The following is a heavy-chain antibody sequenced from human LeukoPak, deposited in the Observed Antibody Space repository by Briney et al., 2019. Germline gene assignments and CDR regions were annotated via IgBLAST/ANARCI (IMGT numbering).Heavy chain of an antibody. CDR3: AKDQRYWAV. CDR2: ISTSGGDT. V-gene: IGHV3-23*01. J-gene: IGHJ6*02. Sequence: GGSLRLSCAVSGFTFSNYAMTWVRQAPGKGLEWVSGISTSGGDTYYADSVKGRFTISRDNSKNTVFLQMNSLRAEDTAVYFCAKDQRYWAVWGQGTTVTVSS. CDR1: GFTFSNYA. D-gene: IGHD3-9*01.